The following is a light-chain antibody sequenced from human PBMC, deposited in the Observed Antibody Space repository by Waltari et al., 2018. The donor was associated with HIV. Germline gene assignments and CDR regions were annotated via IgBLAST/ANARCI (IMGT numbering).Light chain of an antibody. V-gene: IGLV2-14*03. J-gene: IGLJ3*02. CDR3: SSFININSSWV. CDR2: DVT. CDR1: STDLGRYDF. Sequence: QSALSQPASVSGSPGQSITISCSGTSTDLGRYDFVSWYQQHPGTAPKLIIYDVTKRPSGVSPRFSGSKSGTTASLTISGLQAEDDADYHCSSFININSSWVFGGGTKVTVL.